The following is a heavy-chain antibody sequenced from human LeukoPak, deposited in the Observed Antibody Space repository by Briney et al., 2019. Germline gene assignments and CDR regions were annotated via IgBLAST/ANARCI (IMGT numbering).Heavy chain of an antibody. CDR3: ARADCSGSTCYLRRSWFDP. Sequence: TGGSLRLSCAASGFTLSDYDMNWVRQAPGKGLEWVSSISTGSRYIYYAYSVKGRFTISRDDAKNSLYLQMDYLRAEDTAVYYCARADCSGSTCYLRRSWFDPWGQGTRVTVSS. CDR1: GFTLSDYD. V-gene: IGHV3-21*01. J-gene: IGHJ5*02. CDR2: ISTGSRYI. D-gene: IGHD2-2*01.